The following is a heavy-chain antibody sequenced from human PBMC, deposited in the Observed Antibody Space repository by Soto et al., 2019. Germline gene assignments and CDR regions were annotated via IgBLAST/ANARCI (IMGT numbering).Heavy chain of an antibody. CDR2: ISGSSGSI. J-gene: IGHJ4*02. CDR3: AREYCSGGSCHPTGVDY. D-gene: IGHD2-15*01. V-gene: IGHV3-21*01. Sequence: PVGSLRLSCAASGFTFSGYTMHWVRQAPGKGLEWVSSISGSSGSIYYADSLKGRFIISRDNAKNSLYLQMNSLRAEDTAVYYCAREYCSGGSCHPTGVDYWGQRTLVTVSS. CDR1: GFTFSGYT.